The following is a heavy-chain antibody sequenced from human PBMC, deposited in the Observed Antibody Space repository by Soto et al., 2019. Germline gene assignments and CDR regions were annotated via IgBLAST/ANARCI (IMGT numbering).Heavy chain of an antibody. CDR1: GYTFTSHD. CDR3: ARVSSIAARRSFAS. D-gene: IGHD6-6*01. J-gene: IGHJ4*02. V-gene: IGHV1-8*01. CDR2: LNPYNGKT. Sequence: QVQLVQSGTEVKTPGASVKVSCKASGYTFTSHDINWVRQATGQGLEWMGWLNPYNGKTAYAQTFQGRVTMTWNATTGTVYLELSSLRSEDTAMYYCARVSSIAARRSFASWGQGTLVTVSS.